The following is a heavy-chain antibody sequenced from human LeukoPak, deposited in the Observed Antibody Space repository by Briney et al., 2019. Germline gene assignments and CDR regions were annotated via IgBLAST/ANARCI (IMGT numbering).Heavy chain of an antibody. CDR1: GFTFSSYS. CDR3: ARDARTIIAVAGTFDD. J-gene: IGHJ4*02. Sequence: GGSLRLSCAASGFTFSSYSMHWVRQAPGKGLEWVAVISYDGNNKEYADSVKGQFTISRDNSKNTLYLQMNSLRAEDTAVYYCARDARTIIAVAGTFDDWGQGTLVTVSS. D-gene: IGHD6-19*01. CDR2: ISYDGNNK. V-gene: IGHV3-30*03.